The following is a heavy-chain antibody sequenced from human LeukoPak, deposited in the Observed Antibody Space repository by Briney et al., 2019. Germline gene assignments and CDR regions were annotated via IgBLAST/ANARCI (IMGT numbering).Heavy chain of an antibody. CDR3: ARGRGYCSSTSCYAKNYYYYGMDV. CDR1: GGSFSGYY. V-gene: IGHV4-34*01. CDR2: INHSGST. D-gene: IGHD2-2*01. J-gene: IGHJ6*02. Sequence: SETLSLTCAVYGGSFSGYYWSWIRQPPGKGLEWIGEINHSGSTNYNPSLKSRVTISVDTSKNQSSLKLSSVTAADTAVYYCARGRGYCSSTSCYAKNYYYYGMDVWGQGTTVTVSS.